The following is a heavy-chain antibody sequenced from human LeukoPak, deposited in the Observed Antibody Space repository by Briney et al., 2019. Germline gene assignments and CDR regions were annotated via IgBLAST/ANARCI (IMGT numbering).Heavy chain of an antibody. CDR2: IYYSGST. CDR1: GGSISSSSYY. V-gene: IGHV4-39*01. Sequence: KPSETLSLTCTVSGGSISSSSYYWGWIRQPPGKGLEWIGSIYYSGSTYYNPSLKSRVTISVDTSKNQFSLKLSSVTAADTAVYYCARLSNRYCSGGSCYTFDYWGQGTLVTVSS. D-gene: IGHD2-15*01. CDR3: ARLSNRYCSGGSCYTFDY. J-gene: IGHJ4*02.